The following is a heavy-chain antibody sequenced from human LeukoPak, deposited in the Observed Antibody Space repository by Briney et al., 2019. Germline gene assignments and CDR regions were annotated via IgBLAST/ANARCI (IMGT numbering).Heavy chain of an antibody. V-gene: IGHV4-34*01. CDR2: INHSGST. J-gene: IGHJ3*02. D-gene: IGHD4-17*01. Sequence: KPSETLSLTCAVYGGSFSGYYWSWIRQPPGKGLEWIGEINHSGSTNYNPSLKSRVTISVDTSKNQFSLKLSSVTAADTAVYYCARGPTVTGDAFDIWGQGTMVTVSS. CDR1: GGSFSGYY. CDR3: ARGPTVTGDAFDI.